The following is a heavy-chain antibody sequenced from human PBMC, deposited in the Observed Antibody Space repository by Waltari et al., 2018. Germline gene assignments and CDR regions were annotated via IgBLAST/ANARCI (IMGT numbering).Heavy chain of an antibody. V-gene: IGHV3-30*02. Sequence: QVQLAESGGGVVQPGGSRRLSCAASGFTFSAYAMHWVRQAPGKGLEWVTLITYDGSNKYYADSVKGRFTISRDDSKNTLHLQMNSLRDEDTAIYYCARERRGYYAEYWGQGTLVTVSS. J-gene: IGHJ4*02. CDR2: ITYDGSNK. CDR1: GFTFSAYA. CDR3: ARERRGYYAEY.